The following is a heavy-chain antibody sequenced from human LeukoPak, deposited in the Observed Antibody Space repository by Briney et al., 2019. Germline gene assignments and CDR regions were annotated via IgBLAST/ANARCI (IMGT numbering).Heavy chain of an antibody. CDR3: ARDAGRGVVTAIFY. J-gene: IGHJ4*02. D-gene: IGHD2-21*02. CDR2: IYSGGST. V-gene: IGHV3-53*01. CDR1: GFTVSSNY. Sequence: PGGSLRLSCAASGFTVSSNYMSWVRQAPGKGLEWVSVIYSGGSTYYADSVKGRFTISRDNSKNTLYLQMNSLRAEDTAVYYCARDAGRGVVTAIFYWGQGTLVTVSS.